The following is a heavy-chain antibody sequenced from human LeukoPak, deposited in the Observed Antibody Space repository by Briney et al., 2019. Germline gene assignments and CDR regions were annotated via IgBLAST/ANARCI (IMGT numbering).Heavy chain of an antibody. D-gene: IGHD5-24*01. Sequence: GASVKVSCTASGGTFSSCAISWVRQAPGQGLEWMGGIIPIFGTANYAQKFQGRVTITADESTSTAYMELSSLRSEDTAVYYCARDVEMATIFPPFEWGQGTLVTVSS. CDR3: ARDVEMATIFPPFE. J-gene: IGHJ4*02. V-gene: IGHV1-69*13. CDR1: GGTFSSCA. CDR2: IIPIFGTA.